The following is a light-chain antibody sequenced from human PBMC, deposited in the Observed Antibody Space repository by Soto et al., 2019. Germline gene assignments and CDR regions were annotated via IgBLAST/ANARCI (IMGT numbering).Light chain of an antibody. J-gene: IGLJ3*02. CDR1: SSNIGNNY. V-gene: IGLV1-51*01. CDR2: DNN. CDR3: GTWDSSLSAGV. Sequence: QSALTQPPSVSAAPGQQVTISCSGSSSNIGNNYVSWYQQLPGTAPKLLIYDNNKRPSGIPDRFSGSKSGTSATLGITGLQTGDEADYYCGTWDSSLSAGVFGGGTKLNVL.